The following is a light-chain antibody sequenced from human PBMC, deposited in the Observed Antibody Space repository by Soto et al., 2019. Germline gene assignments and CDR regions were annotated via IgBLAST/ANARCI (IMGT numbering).Light chain of an antibody. CDR3: QQRSNWPRT. J-gene: IGKJ1*01. Sequence: EIVLTQSPASVSLSPGDRATLSCRASQSVNNYVAWYQQKPGQAPRLLIYDASKRATGIPARFSGSGSGTDFTLTVSSLEPEDFAVYYCQQRSNWPRTFGQGTKVDI. CDR2: DAS. CDR1: QSVNNY. V-gene: IGKV3-11*01.